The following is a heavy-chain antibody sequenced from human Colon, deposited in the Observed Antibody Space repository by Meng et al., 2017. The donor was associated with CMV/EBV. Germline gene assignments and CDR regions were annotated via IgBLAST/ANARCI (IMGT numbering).Heavy chain of an antibody. Sequence: ASVKVSCKASGYTFTDYYIFWVRQAPGQGLEWMGWINPNSGGTNYAQKFQGRVTMTRDTSISTAYMELSRLRSDDTAVYYCARSLTVTTFDYWGQGTLVTVSS. CDR1: GYTFTDYY. D-gene: IGHD4-17*01. CDR2: INPNSGGT. V-gene: IGHV1-2*02. J-gene: IGHJ4*02. CDR3: ARSLTVTTFDY.